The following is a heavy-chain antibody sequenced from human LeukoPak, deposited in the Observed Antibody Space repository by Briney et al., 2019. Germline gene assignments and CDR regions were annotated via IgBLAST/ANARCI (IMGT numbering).Heavy chain of an antibody. CDR2: IWYDGSNK. CDR1: GFTFSSYI. J-gene: IGHJ4*02. Sequence: GGSLRLSCVASGFTFSSYIMSWVRQAPGKGLEWVAVIWYDGSNKYYADSVKGRFTISRDNSKNTLYLQMNSLRAEDTAVYYCAREWSRLYDFWSGYYDWGQGTLVTVSS. CDR3: AREWSRLYDFWSGYYD. V-gene: IGHV3-33*08. D-gene: IGHD3-3*01.